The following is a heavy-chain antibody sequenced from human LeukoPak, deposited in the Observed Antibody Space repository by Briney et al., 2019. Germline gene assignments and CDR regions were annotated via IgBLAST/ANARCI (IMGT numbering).Heavy chain of an antibody. V-gene: IGHV4-59*01. D-gene: IGHD2-2*02. CDR1: GGSISSYY. J-gene: IGHJ4*02. CDR2: IYYSGST. CDR3: ARDREIVVVPAAIDFDY. Sequence: PSETLSLTCTVSGGSISSYYWSWIRQPPGKGLEWIGYIYYSGSTNYNPSLKSRVTISVDTSKNQFSLKLSSVTAADTAVYYCARDREIVVVPAAIDFDYWGQGTLVTVSS.